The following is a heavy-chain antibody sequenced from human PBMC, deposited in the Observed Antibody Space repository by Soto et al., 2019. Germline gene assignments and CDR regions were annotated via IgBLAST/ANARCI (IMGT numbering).Heavy chain of an antibody. J-gene: IGHJ6*02. D-gene: IGHD3-10*01. CDR3: AKDSTLLWFGTWGMDV. CDR2: ISYDGSNK. V-gene: IGHV3-30*18. CDR1: GFTFSSYG. Sequence: QVQLVESGGGVVQPGRSLRLSCAASGFTFSSYGMHWVRQAPGKGLEWVAVISYDGSNKYYADSVKGRFTISRDNSKNTRYLQMNSLRAEDTAVYYCAKDSTLLWFGTWGMDVWGQGTTVTVSS.